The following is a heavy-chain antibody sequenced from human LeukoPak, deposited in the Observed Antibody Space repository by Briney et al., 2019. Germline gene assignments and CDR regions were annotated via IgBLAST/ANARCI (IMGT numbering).Heavy chain of an antibody. CDR3: ARAPGDNDLYYFDY. Sequence: SETLSLTCIVSGGSISSYYWSWIRQPPGKGLEWIGYIYYSGSTNYNPSLKSRVTISVDTSKNQFSLKLSSVTAADTAVYYCARAPGDNDLYYFDYWGQGTLVTVSS. D-gene: IGHD4-17*01. V-gene: IGHV4-59*01. J-gene: IGHJ4*02. CDR2: IYYSGST. CDR1: GGSISSYY.